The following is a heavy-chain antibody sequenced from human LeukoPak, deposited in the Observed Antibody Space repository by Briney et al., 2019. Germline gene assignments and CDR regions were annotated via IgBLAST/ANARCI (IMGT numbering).Heavy chain of an antibody. CDR3: ARSYDSIPTHAFDI. Sequence: SVKVSCKAPGGTFSSYAISWVRQAPGQGLGWMGGIIPIFGTANYAQKFQGRVTITTDESTSTAYMELSSLRSEDTAVYYCARSYDSIPTHAFDIWGQGTMVTVSS. J-gene: IGHJ3*02. CDR1: GGTFSSYA. CDR2: IIPIFGTA. V-gene: IGHV1-69*05. D-gene: IGHD3-22*01.